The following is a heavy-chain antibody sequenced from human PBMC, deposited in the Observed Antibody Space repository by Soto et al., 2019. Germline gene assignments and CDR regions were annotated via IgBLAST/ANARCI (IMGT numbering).Heavy chain of an antibody. V-gene: IGHV4-31*03. CDR3: ARAAYSSGYHY. D-gene: IGHD5-18*01. CDR2: IYYSGST. J-gene: IGHJ4*02. Sequence: TLSLTCTVSGGSISSGGYYWSWIRQHPGKGLEWIGYIYYSGSTYYNPSLKSRVTMSVDTSKNQFSLKLTSVTAADTAVYYCARAAYSSGYHYWGQGALVTVSS. CDR1: GGSISSGGYY.